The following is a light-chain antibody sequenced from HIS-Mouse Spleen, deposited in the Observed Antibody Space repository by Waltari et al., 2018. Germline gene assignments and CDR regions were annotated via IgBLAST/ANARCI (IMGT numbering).Light chain of an antibody. CDR3: CSYAGSYTWV. V-gene: IGLV2-11*01. CDR1: SSDVGRYTH. CDR2: DVS. Sequence: QSALTQPRSVSGSPGQSVTIPCTGPSSDVGRYTHVSWYHQPPGKAPKLMIYDVSKRPSGVPDRFSGSKSGNTASLTISGLQAEDEADYYCCSYAGSYTWVFGGGTKLTVL. J-gene: IGLJ3*02.